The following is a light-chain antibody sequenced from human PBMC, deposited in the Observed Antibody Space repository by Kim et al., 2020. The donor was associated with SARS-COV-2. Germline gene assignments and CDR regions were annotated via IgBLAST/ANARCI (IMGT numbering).Light chain of an antibody. J-gene: IGKJ2*03. CDR3: QQYGSSYS. CDR1: RSVSSSD. V-gene: IGKV3-20*01. Sequence: SLSPGERATPSCRASRSVSSSDLAWYQQRPGQAPRLLIYAASTRATGIPDRFSGSGSWTEFTLTISGLEPEDLAVYYCQQYGSSYSFGQGTKLEI. CDR2: AAS.